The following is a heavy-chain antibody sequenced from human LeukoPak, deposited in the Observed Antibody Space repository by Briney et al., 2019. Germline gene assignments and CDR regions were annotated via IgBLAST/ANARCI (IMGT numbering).Heavy chain of an antibody. CDR1: RFTFSSYW. CDR2: ISGSGGST. V-gene: IGHV3-23*01. CDR3: AKDRGYYYDSSGYYYFEY. J-gene: IGHJ4*02. Sequence: PGGSLRLSCAASRFTFSSYWMSWVRQAPGKGPEWVSGISGSGGSTYYADSVKGRFTISRDNSKNTLYLQMNTLRGEDTAVYYCAKDRGYYYDSSGYYYFEYWGQGTLVTVSS. D-gene: IGHD3-22*01.